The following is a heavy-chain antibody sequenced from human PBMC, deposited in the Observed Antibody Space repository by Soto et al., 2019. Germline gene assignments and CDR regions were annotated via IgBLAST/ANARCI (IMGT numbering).Heavy chain of an antibody. CDR3: AREDVDSSSSSHYYYYVDV. CDR1: GDSVSSNSAA. D-gene: IGHD6-6*01. V-gene: IGHV6-1*01. CDR2: TYYRSKWYN. Sequence: SQTLSLTCAISGDSVSSNSAAWNWIRQSPSRGLEWLGRTYYRSKWYNDYAVSVKSRITINPDTSKNQFSLQLNSVTPEDTAVYYCAREDVDSSSSSHYYYYVDVWGKGTTVTVSS. J-gene: IGHJ6*03.